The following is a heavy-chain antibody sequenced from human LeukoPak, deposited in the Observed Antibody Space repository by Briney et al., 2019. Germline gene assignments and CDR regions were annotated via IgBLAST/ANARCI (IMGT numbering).Heavy chain of an antibody. CDR3: ATSYYGSGPAANFDY. CDR1: GGPFSGYY. CDR2: INHSGST. D-gene: IGHD3-10*01. V-gene: IGHV4-34*01. Sequence: PSETLSLTCAVYGGPFSGYYWSWIRQPPGKGLEWIGEINHSGSTNYNPSLKSRVTISVDTSKNQFSLKLSSVTAADTAVYYCATSYYGSGPAANFDYWGQGTLVTVSS. J-gene: IGHJ4*02.